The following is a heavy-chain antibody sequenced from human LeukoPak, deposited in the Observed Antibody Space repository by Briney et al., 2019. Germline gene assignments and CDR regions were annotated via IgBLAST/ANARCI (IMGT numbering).Heavy chain of an antibody. V-gene: IGHV3-7*01. CDR3: ARDSRFTMRDY. CDR2: IKQDGSDK. CDR1: GFIFSSYW. J-gene: IGHJ4*02. Sequence: GGSLRLSCAASGFIFSSYWMSWVRQAPGKGLEWVANIKQDGSDKSYVDSVKGRFTISRDNAKNSLYLQMNSLRAEDTTVYYCARDSRFTMRDYWGQGTLVTVSS. D-gene: IGHD3-22*01.